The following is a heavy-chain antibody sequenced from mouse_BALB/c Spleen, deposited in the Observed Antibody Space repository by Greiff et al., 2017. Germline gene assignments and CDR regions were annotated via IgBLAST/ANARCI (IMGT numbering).Heavy chain of an antibody. D-gene: IGHD2-4*01. CDR1: GFSLTSYG. J-gene: IGHJ3*01. CDR3: ARRGGTMITKGFAY. CDR2: IWSGGST. V-gene: IGHV2-2*02. Sequence: VQLQQSGPGLVQPSQSLSITCTVSGFSLTSYGVHWVRQSPGKGLGWLGVIWSGGSTDYNAAFISRLSISKDNSKSQVFFKMNSLQANDTAIYYCARRGGTMITKGFAYWGQGTLVTVSA.